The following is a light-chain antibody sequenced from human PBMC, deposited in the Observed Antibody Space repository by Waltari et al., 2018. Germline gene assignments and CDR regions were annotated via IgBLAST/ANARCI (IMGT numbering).Light chain of an antibody. V-gene: IGKV1-33*01. CDR1: QDIGGY. CDR3: QYYDNLPIFS. Sequence: DIQLTQSPSSLAASVGDRVTLTCRASQDIGGYLNWYQQQPGKAPKLLIYKTSILNTGVPSRFSGGASRTDYTLTITNLQPEDIATYYCQYYDNLPIFSFGPGTKVEIK. CDR2: KTS. J-gene: IGKJ2*01.